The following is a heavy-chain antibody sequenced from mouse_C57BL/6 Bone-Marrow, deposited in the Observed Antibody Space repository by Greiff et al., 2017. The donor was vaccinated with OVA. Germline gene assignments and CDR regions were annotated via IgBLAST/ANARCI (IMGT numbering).Heavy chain of an antibody. Sequence: VQRVESGAELARPGASVKLSCKASGYTFTSYGISWVKQRTGQGLEWIGEIYPRSGNTYYNEKFKGKATLTADKSSSTAYMELRSLTSEDSAVYFCARGDDYGAYWGQGTLVTVSA. J-gene: IGHJ3*01. D-gene: IGHD2-4*01. CDR3: ARGDDYGAY. V-gene: IGHV1-81*01. CDR1: GYTFTSYG. CDR2: IYPRSGNT.